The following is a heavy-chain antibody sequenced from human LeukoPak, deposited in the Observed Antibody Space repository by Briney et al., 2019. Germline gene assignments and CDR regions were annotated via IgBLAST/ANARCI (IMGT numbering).Heavy chain of an antibody. Sequence: SETLSLTCTVSGGSISSYYWSWIRQPPGKGLEWIGYIYYSGSTNYNPSLKSRVTMSVDTSKNRFSLKLNSVTAADTAVYYCARLDRISVLRGVASYWGQGTLVTVSS. J-gene: IGHJ4*02. CDR3: ARLDRISVLRGVASY. V-gene: IGHV4-59*08. CDR1: GGSISSYY. CDR2: IYYSGST. D-gene: IGHD3-10*01.